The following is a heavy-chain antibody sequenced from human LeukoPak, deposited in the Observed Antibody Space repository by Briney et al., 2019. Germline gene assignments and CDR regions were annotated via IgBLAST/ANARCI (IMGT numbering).Heavy chain of an antibody. D-gene: IGHD3-3*01. CDR3: ARDRRSVGHYDV. J-gene: IGHJ4*02. CDR2: INPSDGST. V-gene: IGHV1-46*01. Sequence: ASVKVSCKASGYSFTSYYLHWVRQAPGQGPEWMGIINPSDGSTIYAQKFQGRVTMTRDTSTGTVYMDLSSLRSEDTARYYCARDRRSVGHYDVWGQGTLVTVSS. CDR1: GYSFTSYY.